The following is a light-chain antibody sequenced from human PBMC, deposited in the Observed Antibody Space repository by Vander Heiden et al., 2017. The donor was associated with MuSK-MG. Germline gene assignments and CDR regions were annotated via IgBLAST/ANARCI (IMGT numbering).Light chain of an antibody. Sequence: EIVLTQSPGTLSLSPGERATLPCRASQSVSSSYLAWYQQKPGKAPRLLIYGASSRATGIPDRFSGSGSGTDFTLTISRLEPEDFAVYYCQQYGSSSFTFGPGTKVDIK. V-gene: IGKV3-20*01. CDR2: GAS. CDR3: QQYGSSSFT. CDR1: QSVSSSY. J-gene: IGKJ3*01.